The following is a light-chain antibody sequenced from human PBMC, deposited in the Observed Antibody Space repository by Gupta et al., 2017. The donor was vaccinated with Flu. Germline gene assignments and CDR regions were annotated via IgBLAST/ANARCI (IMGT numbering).Light chain of an antibody. Sequence: KVTISCATTSSNIWNNDFSCYQQFPAPSPKFLIYEINKRPSGIPYRFSGSKSATSATLNNTGLQTADEADYYFEAGDNYLSTVLFGGGTKLTVL. V-gene: IGLV1-51*02. J-gene: IGLJ2*01. CDR2: EIN. CDR3: EAGDNYLSTVL. CDR1: SSNIWNND.